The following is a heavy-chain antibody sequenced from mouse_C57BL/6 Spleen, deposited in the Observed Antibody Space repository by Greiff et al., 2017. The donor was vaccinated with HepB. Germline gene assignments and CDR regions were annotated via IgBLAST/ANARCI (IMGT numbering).Heavy chain of an antibody. D-gene: IGHD2-5*01. CDR1: GYTFTSYW. V-gene: IGHV1-64*01. Sequence: QVQLQQPGAELVKPGASAKLSCKASGYTFTSYWMHWVKQRPGQGLEWIGMIHPNSGSTNYNEKFKSKATLTVDKSSSTAYMQLSSLTSEDSAVYYCARSPYYSNYEGFPYWGQGTLVTVSA. CDR3: ARSPYYSNYEGFPY. CDR2: IHPNSGST. J-gene: IGHJ3*01.